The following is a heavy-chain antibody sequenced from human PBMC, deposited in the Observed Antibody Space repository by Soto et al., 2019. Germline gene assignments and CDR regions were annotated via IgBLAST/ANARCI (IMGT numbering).Heavy chain of an antibody. CDR1: GGSISSSSYY. Sequence: PSETLSLTCTVSGGSISSSSYYWGWIRQPPGKGLEWIGSIYYSGSTYYNPSLKSRVTISVDTSKNQFSLKLSSVTAADTAVYYCASQGLPYFDWSPTPLYYMDVWGKGTTVTVSS. CDR3: ASQGLPYFDWSPTPLYYMDV. CDR2: IYYSGST. V-gene: IGHV4-39*01. J-gene: IGHJ6*03. D-gene: IGHD3-9*01.